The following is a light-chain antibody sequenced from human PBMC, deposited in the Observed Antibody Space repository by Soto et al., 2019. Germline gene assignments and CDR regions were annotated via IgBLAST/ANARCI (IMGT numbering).Light chain of an antibody. CDR1: HDIGTW. CDR2: AAS. J-gene: IGKJ3*01. V-gene: IGKV1-12*01. Sequence: DIQMTQYPSFVSASVGDRVTITCRASHDIGTWLAWYQQKPGTAPKLLISAASSLQSGVPSRFLGSGSGTDFTLTINSLEPEDFGTYYCQQANSLFTFGPGTKVDIK. CDR3: QQANSLFT.